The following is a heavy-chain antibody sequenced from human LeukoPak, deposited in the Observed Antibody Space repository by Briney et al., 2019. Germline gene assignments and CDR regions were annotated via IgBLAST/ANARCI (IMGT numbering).Heavy chain of an antibody. V-gene: IGHV1-2*02. D-gene: IGHD2-15*01. J-gene: IGHJ4*02. CDR2: INPNSGGT. CDR1: GYTFTGYY. Sequence: ASVKVSCKASGYTFTGYYMHWVRQAPGQGLEWMGWINPNSGGTNYAQKFQGRVTITRDTSISTAYMELTSLRSDDTAVYYCARVRCCSGAPSGYWGQGTLVTVSS. CDR3: ARVRCCSGAPSGY.